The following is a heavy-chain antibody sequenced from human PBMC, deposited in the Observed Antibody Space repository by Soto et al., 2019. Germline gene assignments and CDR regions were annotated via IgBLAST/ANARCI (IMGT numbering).Heavy chain of an antibody. CDR3: ARADTTIVPLDQ. Sequence: PSETLSLTCTVSGGSISGYFWNWIRQPPGKGLEWIGYMSYTGNTNYNPSLTSRVPISVDTAKNQFSLNLKSVTAADTAVYYCARADTTIVPLDQWGQGTLVTVSS. J-gene: IGHJ4*02. D-gene: IGHD3-10*01. CDR2: MSYTGNT. CDR1: GGSISGYF. V-gene: IGHV4-59*01.